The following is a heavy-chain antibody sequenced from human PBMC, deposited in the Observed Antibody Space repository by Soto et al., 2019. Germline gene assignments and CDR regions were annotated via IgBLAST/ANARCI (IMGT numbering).Heavy chain of an antibody. D-gene: IGHD3-3*01. V-gene: IGHV3-33*01. CDR2: IWYDGSNK. J-gene: IGHJ4*02. Sequence: QVQLVESGGGVVQPGRSLRLSCAASGFTFSPYGMHWVRQAPGKGMEWVAVIWYDGSNKYHADSAKGRFTISRDNSKNTLYLEMNSLRAEDTAVYYCARDQSSNSDFWSRTFDLWGQGTLVTVSS. CDR3: ARDQSSNSDFWSRTFDL. CDR1: GFTFSPYG.